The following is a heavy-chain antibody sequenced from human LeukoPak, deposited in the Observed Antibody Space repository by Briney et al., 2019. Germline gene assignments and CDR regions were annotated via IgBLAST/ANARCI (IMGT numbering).Heavy chain of an antibody. V-gene: IGHV3-23*01. CDR1: GCTFSSYA. CDR2: ISGSGVST. J-gene: IGHJ3*02. D-gene: IGHD4-17*01. CDR3: AKVKFGGDGAFDI. Sequence: GGSLRLSCAGSGCTFSSYAMSWVRQAPGKGLEWVSAISGSGVSTYYADSVKGRFTISRDNSKNTLYLQMNSLRAEDTAVYYCAKVKFGGDGAFDIWGQGTMVTVSS.